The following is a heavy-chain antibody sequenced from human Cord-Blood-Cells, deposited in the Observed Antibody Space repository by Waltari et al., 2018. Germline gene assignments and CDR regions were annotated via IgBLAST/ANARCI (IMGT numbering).Heavy chain of an antibody. Sequence: QLQLQESGPGLVKPSETLSLTCTVSGGSISSSSYYWGWIRQPPGKGLEWIGRIYYSGSTCYNPSLRSRVTISVDTSKNQFSLKLSSVTAADTAVYYCARGQPVADYYFDYWGQGTLVTVSS. CDR1: GGSISSSSYY. J-gene: IGHJ4*02. D-gene: IGHD6-19*01. CDR3: ARGQPVADYYFDY. V-gene: IGHV4-39*01. CDR2: IYYSGST.